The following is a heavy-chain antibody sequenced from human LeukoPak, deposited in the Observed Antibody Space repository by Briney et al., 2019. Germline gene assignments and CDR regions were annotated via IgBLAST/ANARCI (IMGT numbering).Heavy chain of an antibody. D-gene: IGHD4-17*01. CDR3: ARGGLGMTTVTKFDY. CDR1: GGTFSSYT. CDR2: IIPILGIA. J-gene: IGHJ4*02. Sequence: ASVKVSCKASGGTFSSYTISWVRQAPGQGLEWMGRIIPILGIANYAQKFQGRVTITADKSTSTAYKELSSLRSEDTAVYYCARGGLGMTTVTKFDYWGQGTLVTVSS. V-gene: IGHV1-69*02.